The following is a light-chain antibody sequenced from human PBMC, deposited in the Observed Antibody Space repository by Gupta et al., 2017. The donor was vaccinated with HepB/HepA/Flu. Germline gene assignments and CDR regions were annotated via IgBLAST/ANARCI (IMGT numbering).Light chain of an antibody. CDR3: TSFTRSITGV. V-gene: IGLV2-14*01. CDR2: EFS. J-gene: IGLJ3*02. CDR1: SSDVGGCSV. Sequence: QSALTQPASVSGSPGQSITISCTGTSSDVGGCSVVSWYQQHPGTATNLLIYEFSHRPSGMSKRFSASKSGTAASLHISGLQADDEADYYCTSFTRSITGVFGRGTTVTLL.